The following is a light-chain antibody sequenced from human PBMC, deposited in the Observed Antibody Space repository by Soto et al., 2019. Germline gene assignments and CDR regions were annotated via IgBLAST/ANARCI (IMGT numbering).Light chain of an antibody. V-gene: IGKV3-15*01. Sequence: EVVMRQSPATLSVSPGGGATLSCRASQGIGDTLAWYQHKPGQTPGLLIYDTSTRATGVPTRFSGSRSGAEFTLTINSLQSEDFAVYYCQPYNNWPLTFGGGTKVDIK. J-gene: IGKJ4*01. CDR2: DTS. CDR3: QPYNNWPLT. CDR1: QGIGDT.